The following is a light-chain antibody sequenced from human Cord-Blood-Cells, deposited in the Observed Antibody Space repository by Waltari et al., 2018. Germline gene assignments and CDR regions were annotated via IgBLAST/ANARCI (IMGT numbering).Light chain of an antibody. J-gene: IGKJ1*01. V-gene: IGKV1-39*01. CDR1: QSNSSY. Sequence: DIQMTQSPSSLSASVGDRVTITCRASQSNSSYLNWYQQKPGKAPKLLIYAASSLQSGVPSRCSGSGSGTDFPLTISSLQPEDFATYYCQQRYSTRTFGQGTKVEIK. CDR2: AAS. CDR3: QQRYSTRT.